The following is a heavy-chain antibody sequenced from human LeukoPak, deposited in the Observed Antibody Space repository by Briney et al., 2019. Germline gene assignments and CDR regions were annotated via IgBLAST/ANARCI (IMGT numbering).Heavy chain of an antibody. J-gene: IGHJ3*02. CDR1: GFTFSSYA. V-gene: IGHV3-23*01. CDR2: ISGSGGST. D-gene: IGHD4-23*01. CDR3: AKARTDYGGNLDAFDI. Sequence: PGGSLRLSCAASGFTFSSYAMSWVRQAPGKGLEWVSAISGSGGSTYYADSVKGRFTISRDNSKNTLYLQMNSLRAEDTAVYYCAKARTDYGGNLDAFDIWGQGTMVTVSS.